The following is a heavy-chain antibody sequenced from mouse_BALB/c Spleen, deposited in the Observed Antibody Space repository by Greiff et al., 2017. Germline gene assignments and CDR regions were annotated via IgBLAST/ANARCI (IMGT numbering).Heavy chain of an antibody. V-gene: IGHV1-54*01. CDR3: ARFDDGYSDYAMDY. Sequence: QVQLKESGAELVRPGTSVKVSCKASGYAFTNYLIEWVKQRPGQGLEWIGVINPGSGGTNYNEKFKGKATLTADKSSSTAYMQLSSLTSDDSAVYFCARFDDGYSDYAMDYWGQGTSVTVSS. CDR2: INPGSGGT. CDR1: GYAFTNYL. D-gene: IGHD2-3*01. J-gene: IGHJ4*01.